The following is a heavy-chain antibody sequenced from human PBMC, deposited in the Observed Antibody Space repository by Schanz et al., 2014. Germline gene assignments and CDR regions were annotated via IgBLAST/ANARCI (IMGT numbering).Heavy chain of an antibody. V-gene: IGHV3-23*04. CDR2: ISASGGDT. CDR3: AKDAPYPFDL. CDR1: GFTFSIYA. J-gene: IGHJ2*01. Sequence: EVHLVESGGGLVQPGGSLRLSCSASGFTFSIYAMHWVRQAPGKGLEWLSVISASGGDTYYADSVKGPFTISRDNSKNTLYLQMNSLRAEDTAIYYCAKDAPYPFDLWGRGTLITVSS.